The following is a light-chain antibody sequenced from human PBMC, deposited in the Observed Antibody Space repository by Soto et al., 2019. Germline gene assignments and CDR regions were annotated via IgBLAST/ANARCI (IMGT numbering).Light chain of an antibody. CDR3: LQALQTPPT. J-gene: IGKJ5*01. Sequence: DIVMTQPPLYLAVTPGEPASISCRSSQSLLYSNGKNYLNWYLQKPGQSPQLLIYFGSSRASGVPDRFSGSGSGTDFTLKISRVDAEDVGVYYCLQALQTPPTFGQGTPLEIK. CDR1: QSLLYSNGKNY. CDR2: FGS. V-gene: IGKV2-28*01.